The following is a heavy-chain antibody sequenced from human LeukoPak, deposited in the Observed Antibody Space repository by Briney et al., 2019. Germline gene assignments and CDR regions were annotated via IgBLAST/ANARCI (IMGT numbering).Heavy chain of an antibody. Sequence: PGGSLRLSCAASGFTFSSYAMSWVRQAAGKGLEWVSVIIGSGDSTYYADSVKGRFTISRDNSKSTLYLQMNSLRAEDTAVYYCAKRSSAWFFDYWGQGTLVTVSS. CDR1: GFTFSSYA. CDR3: AKRSSAWFFDY. D-gene: IGHD6-19*01. V-gene: IGHV3-23*01. J-gene: IGHJ4*02. CDR2: IIGSGDST.